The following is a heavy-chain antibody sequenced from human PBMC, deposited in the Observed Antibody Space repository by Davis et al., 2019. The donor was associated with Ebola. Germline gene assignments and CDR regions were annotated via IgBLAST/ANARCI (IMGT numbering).Heavy chain of an antibody. CDR3: ASQYYYDSSGGFDYFDF. CDR2: IKQDGSEK. V-gene: IGHV3-7*03. CDR1: GFTFSSYW. J-gene: IGHJ4*02. Sequence: GESLKISCAASGFTFSSYWMSWVRQAPGKGLEWVANIKQDGSEKYYVDSVKGRFTISRDNAKNSLYLQMNSLRAEDTAVYYCASQYYYDSSGGFDYFDFWGQGTLVTVSS. D-gene: IGHD3-22*01.